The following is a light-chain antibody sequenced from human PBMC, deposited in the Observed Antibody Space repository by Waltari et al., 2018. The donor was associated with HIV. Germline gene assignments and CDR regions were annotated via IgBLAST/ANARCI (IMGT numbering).Light chain of an antibody. CDR2: GAS. CDR1: QSTTS. Sequence: DIQMTQSQSPLSASVGDRVTITCRSGQSTTSLQWYYPKPAKAPNLVIYGASRLQSGAPSRFSGSGAGEDFNLTISSLQPEDFGNYYCQQSSFTPPTFGQGTKVEVK. V-gene: IGKV1-39*01. J-gene: IGKJ1*01. CDR3: QQSSFTPPT.